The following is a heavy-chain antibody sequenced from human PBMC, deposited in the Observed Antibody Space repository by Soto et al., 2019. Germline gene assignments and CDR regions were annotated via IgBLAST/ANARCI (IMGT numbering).Heavy chain of an antibody. V-gene: IGHV1-69*01. Sequence: QVPLVQSGAEVKKPGSSVKVSCKASGGTFSSYAISWVRQAPGQGLEWMGGIIPIFGTANYAQKFQGRVTITADESTSTAYMELSSLRSEDTAVYYCAAPYYDFWDYYYYGMDVWGQGTTVTVSS. J-gene: IGHJ6*02. CDR2: IIPIFGTA. D-gene: IGHD3-3*01. CDR3: AAPYYDFWDYYYYGMDV. CDR1: GGTFSSYA.